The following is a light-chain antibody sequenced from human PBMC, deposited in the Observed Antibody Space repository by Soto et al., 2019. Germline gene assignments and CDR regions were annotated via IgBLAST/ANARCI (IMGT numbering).Light chain of an antibody. J-gene: IGLJ2*01. CDR3: SSYTSSSNVV. V-gene: IGLV2-14*01. CDR2: DVS. Sequence: QSVLTQPASVSGSPGQSITISCTGTSSDVGGYNYVSWYQQHPGKAPKLMIYDVSNRPSGVSNRFSGSKSGNTASLTISGLQAEDEADYYCSSYTSSSNVVFGGGTTLTVL. CDR1: SSDVGGYNY.